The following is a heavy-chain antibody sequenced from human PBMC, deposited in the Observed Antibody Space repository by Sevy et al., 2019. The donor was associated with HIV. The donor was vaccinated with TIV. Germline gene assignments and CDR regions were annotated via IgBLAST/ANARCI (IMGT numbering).Heavy chain of an antibody. CDR1: GFTFDDYA. CDR2: ISWNSGSI. V-gene: IGHV3-9*01. J-gene: IGHJ6*03. CDR3: AKGSKPRSRYYYMDV. Sequence: GGSLRLSCAASGFTFDDYAMHWVRQAPGKGLEWVSGISWNSGSIGYADSVKGRFTISRDNAKNSLYLQMNSLRAEDTALYYCAKGSKPRSRYYYMDVWGKGTTVTVSS.